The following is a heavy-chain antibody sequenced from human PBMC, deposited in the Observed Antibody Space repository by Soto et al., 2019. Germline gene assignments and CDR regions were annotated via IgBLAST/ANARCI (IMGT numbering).Heavy chain of an antibody. CDR3: ARRNDYSHNWFDP. J-gene: IGHJ5*02. V-gene: IGHV1-69*13. Sequence: SVKVSCKASGGTFSSYAISWVRQAPGQGLEWMGGIIPIFGTANYAQKFQGRVTITADESTSTAYMELSSLRSEDTAVYYCARRNDYSHNWFDPWGQGTLGTVAS. CDR2: IIPIFGTA. D-gene: IGHD4-4*01. CDR1: GGTFSSYA.